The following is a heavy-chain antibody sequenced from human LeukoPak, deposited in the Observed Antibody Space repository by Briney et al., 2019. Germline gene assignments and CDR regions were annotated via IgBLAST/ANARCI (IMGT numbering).Heavy chain of an antibody. CDR2: MNPNSGNT. D-gene: IGHD3-22*01. CDR1: GYTFTSYD. V-gene: IGHV1-8*01. Sequence: ASVKVSCKASGYTFTSYDINWVRQATGQGLEWMGWMNPNSGNTGYAQKFQGRVTMTRNTSISTAYMELSSLRSEDTAMYYCARAIYYDSSGYYYYFDYWGQGTLVTVSS. J-gene: IGHJ4*02. CDR3: ARAIYYDSSGYYYYFDY.